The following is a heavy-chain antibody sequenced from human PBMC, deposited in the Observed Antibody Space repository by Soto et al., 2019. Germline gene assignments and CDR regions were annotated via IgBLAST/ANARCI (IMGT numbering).Heavy chain of an antibody. CDR3: ARSRDLDV. J-gene: IGHJ6*02. D-gene: IGHD2-2*01. CDR1: GGSFSENH. Sequence: QVQVQQWGAGLLKPSETLSLTCAVYGGSFSENHWSWIRQPPGKGLEWHGEIQNTGGTSYSPSLKGRVPRSVDRSKNQLSLDRTSGSAADTAVYYFARSRDLDVWGQGTTVIVSS. CDR2: IQNTGGT. V-gene: IGHV4-34*01.